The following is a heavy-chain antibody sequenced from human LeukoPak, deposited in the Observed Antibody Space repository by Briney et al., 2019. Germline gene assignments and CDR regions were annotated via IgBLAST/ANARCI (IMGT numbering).Heavy chain of an antibody. V-gene: IGHV1-2*02. CDR2: INPNSGDT. CDR3: AREDGSGNFCFDY. Sequence: ASVKVSCKASGYTFTGYYMHWVRQAPGQGLEWMGWINPNSGDTNYAQKFQGRVTMTRDTSISTAYMELSRLRSDDTAVYYCAREDGSGNFCFDYWGQGTLVTVSS. CDR1: GYTFTGYY. D-gene: IGHD3-10*01. J-gene: IGHJ4*02.